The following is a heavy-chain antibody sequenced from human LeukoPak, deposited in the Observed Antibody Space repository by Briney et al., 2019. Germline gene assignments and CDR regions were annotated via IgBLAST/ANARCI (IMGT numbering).Heavy chain of an antibody. CDR1: GYTFTSYA. Sequence: ASVKVSCKASGYTFTSYAMNWVRQAPGQGLEWMGWINTNTGNPTYAQGFTGRFVFSLDTSVSTAYLQISSLKAEDTAVYYCARLYCSSTSCQKAGMDYYGMDVWGQGTTVTVS. V-gene: IGHV7-4-1*02. J-gene: IGHJ6*02. CDR3: ARLYCSSTSCQKAGMDYYGMDV. D-gene: IGHD2-2*01. CDR2: INTNTGNP.